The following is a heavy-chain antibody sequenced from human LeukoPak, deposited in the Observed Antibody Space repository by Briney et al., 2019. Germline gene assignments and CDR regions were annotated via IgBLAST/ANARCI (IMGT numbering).Heavy chain of an antibody. CDR2: ISYDGSNK. V-gene: IGHV3-30-3*01. CDR3: ARGGGNCLDY. Sequence: GGSLRLSCAASGFTFNNYPMHWVRQAPGKGLEWVAVISYDGSNKYYADSVKGRFTISRNNSKNTLYLQMNSLRAEDTAVYYSARGGGNCLDYWGQGTLVAVSS. J-gene: IGHJ4*02. D-gene: IGHD3-16*01. CDR1: GFTFNNYP.